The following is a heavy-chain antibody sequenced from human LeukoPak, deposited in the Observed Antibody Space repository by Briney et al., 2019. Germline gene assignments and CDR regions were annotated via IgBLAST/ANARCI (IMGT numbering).Heavy chain of an antibody. V-gene: IGHV3-30*04. CDR2: ISYDGSNK. Sequence: PGGSLRLSCAASGFTFSSYAMHWVRQAPGKGLEWVAVISYDGSNKYYADSVKGRFTISRDNSKNTLYLQMNSLRAEDTAVYYCARDRSLYYWGQGTLVTVSS. CDR3: ARDRSLYY. J-gene: IGHJ4*02. CDR1: GFTFSSYA.